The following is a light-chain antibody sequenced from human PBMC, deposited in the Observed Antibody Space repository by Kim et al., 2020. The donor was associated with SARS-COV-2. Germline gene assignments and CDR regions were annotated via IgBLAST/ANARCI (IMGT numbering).Light chain of an antibody. Sequence: GQSVPVSCTGTRSDVGSYNRVSWYQQPPGTAPKLMIYEVSNRPSGVPDRFSGSKSGNTASLTISGLQAEDEADYYCSSYTSSSTVVFGGGTQLTVL. CDR1: RSDVGSYNR. CDR3: SSYTSSSTVV. J-gene: IGLJ2*01. V-gene: IGLV2-18*02. CDR2: EVS.